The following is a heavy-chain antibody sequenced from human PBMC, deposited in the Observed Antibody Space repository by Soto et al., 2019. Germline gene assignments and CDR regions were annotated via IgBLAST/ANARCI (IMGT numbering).Heavy chain of an antibody. J-gene: IGHJ6*02. Sequence: QVQLVQSGAEVKKPGSSVKVSCKASGGTFSSYAISWVRQAPGQGLEWMGGIIPIFGTANYAQKFQGRVTITADESTSTAYMELSSLRSEDTAVYYCARADYGDHAPGDYYYGMDVWGQGTTVTVSS. V-gene: IGHV1-69*12. CDR3: ARADYGDHAPGDYYYGMDV. CDR1: GGTFSSYA. D-gene: IGHD4-17*01. CDR2: IIPIFGTA.